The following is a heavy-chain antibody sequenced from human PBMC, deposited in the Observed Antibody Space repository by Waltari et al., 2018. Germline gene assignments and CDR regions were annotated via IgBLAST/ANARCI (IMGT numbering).Heavy chain of an antibody. V-gene: IGHV3-7*01. D-gene: IGHD3-10*01. CDR2: IKQDGTEK. CDR1: GFRVGPHW. Sequence: VQLVESGGGVIQSGGSMGLAGAASGFRVGPHWMTWVRQAPGKGVEWVANIKQDGTEKIYVDSVKGRFTILRDNAKNSLFLQMNSLRADDTGVYYCARILCDGSKCYNGLDVWGQGTAVTVSS. CDR3: ARILCDGSKCYNGLDV. J-gene: IGHJ6*02.